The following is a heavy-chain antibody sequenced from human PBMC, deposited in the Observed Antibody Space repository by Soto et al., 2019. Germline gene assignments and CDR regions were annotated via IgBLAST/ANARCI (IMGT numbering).Heavy chain of an antibody. CDR3: ARAYYDASGYGLDP. V-gene: IGHV4-34*01. Sequence: PSETLSLTCAVYGESFSAYIWTWIRQTPGKGLQWIGQINHSGSASYNPSLKSRVTISVHTSNSQFSLELSSVTAADTAVYYCARAYYDASGYGLDPWGQGTLVTVSS. CDR2: INHSGSA. CDR1: GESFSAYI. D-gene: IGHD3-22*01. J-gene: IGHJ5*02.